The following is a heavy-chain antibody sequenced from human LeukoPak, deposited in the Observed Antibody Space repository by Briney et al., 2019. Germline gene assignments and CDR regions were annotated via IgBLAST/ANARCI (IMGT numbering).Heavy chain of an antibody. CDR1: GGSISSSSYY. D-gene: IGHD3-16*01. Sequence: KASETLSLTCTVSGGSISSSSYYWGWIRQPPGKGLEWIGSINYSGSTYYNPSLKSRVTISVDRSKNQFSLKLSSVTAADTAVYYCARGGYYYVYWGQGTLVTVSS. CDR3: ARGGYYYVY. V-gene: IGHV4-39*07. J-gene: IGHJ4*02. CDR2: INYSGST.